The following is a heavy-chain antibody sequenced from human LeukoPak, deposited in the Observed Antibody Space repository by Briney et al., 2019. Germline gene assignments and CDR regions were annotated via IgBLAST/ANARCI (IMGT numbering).Heavy chain of an antibody. Sequence: ASVKVSCKASGYTFTNYHIHWVRQAPGQGLEWMGWINSNRGGTNYAQKFQGRVTMTRDTSISTAYTELRSVRSDDTAVYYCARDHGDDAFDIWGPGTMVTVSS. V-gene: IGHV1-2*02. J-gene: IGHJ3*02. CDR3: ARDHGDDAFDI. CDR1: GYTFTNYH. CDR2: INSNRGGT. D-gene: IGHD3-3*01.